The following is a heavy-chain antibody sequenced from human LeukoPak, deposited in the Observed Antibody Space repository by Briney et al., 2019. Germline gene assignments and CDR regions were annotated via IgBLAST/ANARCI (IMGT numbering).Heavy chain of an antibody. CDR2: ISSSSSTI. V-gene: IGHV3-48*01. Sequence: GGSLRLSCAASGFTFSSYSMNWLRQAPGKGLEWVSYISSSSSTIYYADPVKGRFTISRDNAKNSLYLQMNSLRAEDTAVYYCARGGMATPNYYYYYYMDVWGKGTTVTVSS. CDR3: ARGGMATPNYYYYYYMDV. D-gene: IGHD5-24*01. J-gene: IGHJ6*03. CDR1: GFTFSSYS.